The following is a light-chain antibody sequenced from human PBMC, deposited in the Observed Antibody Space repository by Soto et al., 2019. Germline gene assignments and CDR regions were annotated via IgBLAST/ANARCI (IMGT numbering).Light chain of an antibody. Sequence: QSALTQPASVSGSPGQSXXXSCTATTSDVXXXXYVSWYQQYXGKAPKLMIYEVLNRPSGVSNRFSGSKSGNTASLIISGLQAEDEADYYCGSYTSASTSFGGGTKLTVL. CDR1: TSDVXXXXY. V-gene: IGLV2-14*01. CDR3: GSYTSASTS. CDR2: EVL. J-gene: IGLJ2*01.